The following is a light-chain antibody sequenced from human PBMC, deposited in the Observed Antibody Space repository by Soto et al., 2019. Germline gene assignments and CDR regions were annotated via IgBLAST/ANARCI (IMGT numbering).Light chain of an antibody. CDR3: QQYGSSPPTLT. CDR1: QSVSSSY. J-gene: IGKJ5*01. CDR2: GAS. Sequence: EVVLTQSPVTLSLSPGERATLSCRASQSVSSSYLAWYQQKPGQAPRLLIYGASSRATGIPDRFSGSGSGTDFTLTISRLEPEDFAVYYCQQYGSSPPTLTFGPGTRLE. V-gene: IGKV3-20*01.